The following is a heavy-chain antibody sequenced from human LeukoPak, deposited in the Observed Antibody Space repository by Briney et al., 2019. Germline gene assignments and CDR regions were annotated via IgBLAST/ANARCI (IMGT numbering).Heavy chain of an antibody. CDR3: ARATVAATLRSFDY. V-gene: IGHV4-34*01. D-gene: IGHD2-15*01. Sequence: SETLSLTCAVYGGSFSGYYWSWIRQPPGKGLEWIGEINHSGSTNYNPSLKNRVTILVDTSKNHFSLKPSSVTAADTAVYYCARATVAATLRSFDYWGQGTLVTVSS. CDR2: INHSGST. J-gene: IGHJ4*02. CDR1: GGSFSGYY.